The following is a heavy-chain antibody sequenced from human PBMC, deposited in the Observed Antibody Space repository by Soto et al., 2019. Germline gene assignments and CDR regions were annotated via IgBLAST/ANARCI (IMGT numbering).Heavy chain of an antibody. Sequence: QVQLLQSGAEVKKPGASVKVSCKASGYTFSSYDINWVRQATGQGLEWMGWLNPNSGDTGYAQKFQGRVTLTRNTSINTAYIELSSLTSDDTAVYYGATSGGGWYLYWGQGTLVNVSS. CDR2: LNPNSGDT. D-gene: IGHD6-19*01. CDR1: GYTFSSYD. V-gene: IGHV1-8*01. J-gene: IGHJ4*02. CDR3: ATSGGGWYLY.